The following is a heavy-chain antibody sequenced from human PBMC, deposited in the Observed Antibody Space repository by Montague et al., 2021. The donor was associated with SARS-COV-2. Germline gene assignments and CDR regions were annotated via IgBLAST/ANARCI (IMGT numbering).Heavy chain of an antibody. J-gene: IGHJ4*02. V-gene: IGHV3-30*04. CDR1: GFTFSTYY. CDR2: MSYDGSSR. D-gene: IGHD1-26*01. CDR3: ARDNMGSIDY. Sequence: SLRLSCAASGFTFSTYYMQWVRQAPGKGLEWVAIMSYDGSSRYHVDSVKGRFTISRDNSRNTLYLQIDSLRSEDTAVYYCARDNMGSIDYWGQGTLVTVSS.